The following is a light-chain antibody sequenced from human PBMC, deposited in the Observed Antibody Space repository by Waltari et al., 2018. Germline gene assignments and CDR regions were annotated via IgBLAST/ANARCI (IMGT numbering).Light chain of an antibody. J-gene: IGKJ4*01. CDR3: QQYDGEVVT. V-gene: IGKV3-20*01. CDR2: GTS. CDR1: QSVTSIS. Sequence: ETVLPQSPGTLSLSPGERATLSCRASQSVTSISLTWYQQKVGQAPRLLIYGTSSRATGIPDRFSGSGSGTDFTLTISRLEPEDFAVYYCQQYDGEVVTFGGGTKVEI.